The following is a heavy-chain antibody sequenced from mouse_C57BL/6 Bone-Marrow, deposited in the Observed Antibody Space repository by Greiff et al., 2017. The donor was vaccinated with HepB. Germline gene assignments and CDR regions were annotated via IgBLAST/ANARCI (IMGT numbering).Heavy chain of an antibody. Sequence: QVQLQQPGAELVMPGASVKLSCKASGYTFTSYWMHWVKQRPGQGLEWIGEIDPSDSYTNYNQKFKGKSTLTVDKSSSTAYMQLSSLTSEDSAVYDCARRGDGSSYDFDYGGQGTTLTVSS. CDR2: IDPSDSYT. D-gene: IGHD1-1*01. V-gene: IGHV1-69*01. CDR3: ARRGDGSSYDFDY. J-gene: IGHJ2*01. CDR1: GYTFTSYW.